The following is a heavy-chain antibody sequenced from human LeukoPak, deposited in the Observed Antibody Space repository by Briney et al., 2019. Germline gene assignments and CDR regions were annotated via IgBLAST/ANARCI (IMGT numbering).Heavy chain of an antibody. J-gene: IGHJ4*02. CDR3: ARDLGRKRRALYYYDDSSPAYYFDS. Sequence: SETLSPTCTVSGGSIGSDYWSWIRQPPGKGLEWIGYIHYTGNTNSNPSLKSRVTISVDTSKNQFSLKLSSVTAADAAVYYCARDLGRKRRALYYYDDSSPAYYFDSWGQGILVAVSS. D-gene: IGHD3-22*01. CDR1: GGSIGSDY. CDR2: IHYTGNT. V-gene: IGHV4-59*12.